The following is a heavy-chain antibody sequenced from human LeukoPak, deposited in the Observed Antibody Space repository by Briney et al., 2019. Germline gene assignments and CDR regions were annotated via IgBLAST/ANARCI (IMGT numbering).Heavy chain of an antibody. CDR2: IWYDGSNK. D-gene: IGHD4/OR15-4a*01. Sequence: VGLASKKRLEWVAVIWYDGSNKYYADSVKGRFTISRDNSKNTLYLQMNSLRAEDTAVYYCARGDKGLTIWGQGTLVTVSS. CDR3: ARGDKGLTI. J-gene: IGHJ4*02. V-gene: IGHV3-33*01.